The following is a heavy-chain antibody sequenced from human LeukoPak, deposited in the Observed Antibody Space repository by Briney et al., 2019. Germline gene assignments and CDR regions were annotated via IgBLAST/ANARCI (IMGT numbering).Heavy chain of an antibody. J-gene: IGHJ4*02. D-gene: IGHD2-15*01. CDR1: GGSISSTTHY. V-gene: IGHV4-39*07. CDR3: WRDFLLLGGFDY. CDR2: IFYSGIT. Sequence: PSETLSLTCTVSGGSISSTTHYWGWIRQPPGKGLEWIGSIFYSGITYYNPSLKSRVTMSVDTSKKQHSLQMSCVTAADTAVYYCWRDFLLLGGFDYWGQGTLVTVSS.